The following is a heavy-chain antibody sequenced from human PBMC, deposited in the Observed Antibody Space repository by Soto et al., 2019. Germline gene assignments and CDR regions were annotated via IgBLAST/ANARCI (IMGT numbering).Heavy chain of an antibody. CDR2: IHYSGST. Sequence: QVQLQESGPGLVKPSEPLSLTCTVSGVSITSHYWTWIRQPPGKGLEWIGNIHYSGSTNYSPSLKSRVIISVDTSENQSSLKLSSVTTADTAVYYCTGGGPGHPFDYWGQGTLVTVSS. J-gene: IGHJ4*02. CDR1: GVSITSHY. CDR3: TGGGPGHPFDY. V-gene: IGHV4-59*11. D-gene: IGHD7-27*01.